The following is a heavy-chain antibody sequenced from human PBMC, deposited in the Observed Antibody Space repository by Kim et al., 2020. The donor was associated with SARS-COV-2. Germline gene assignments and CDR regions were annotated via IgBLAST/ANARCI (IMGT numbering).Heavy chain of an antibody. Sequence: ASVKVSCKASGYTFTGYYMHWVRQAPGQGLEWMGRINPNSGGTNYAQKFQGRVTMTRDTSISTAYMELSRLRSDDTAVYYCARGIVVVPAANTGYYYYYYGMDVWGQGTTVTVSS. D-gene: IGHD2-2*01. CDR3: ARGIVVVPAANTGYYYYYYGMDV. J-gene: IGHJ6*02. CDR1: GYTFTGYY. CDR2: INPNSGGT. V-gene: IGHV1-2*06.